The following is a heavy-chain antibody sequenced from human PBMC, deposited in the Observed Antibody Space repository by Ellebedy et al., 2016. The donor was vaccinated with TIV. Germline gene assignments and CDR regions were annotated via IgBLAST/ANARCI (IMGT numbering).Heavy chain of an antibody. Sequence: GESLKISCAASGLTFSSHAMSWVRQAPGKGLEWVSSITESGGNTYYADSVKGRFTISRDNSKDTLFLQMNSLRAEDTAIYFCTRDPVGVRPAFGVWGQGTMVTVSS. D-gene: IGHD4-23*01. CDR3: TRDPVGVRPAFGV. CDR2: ITESGGNT. V-gene: IGHV3-23*01. J-gene: IGHJ3*01. CDR1: GLTFSSHA.